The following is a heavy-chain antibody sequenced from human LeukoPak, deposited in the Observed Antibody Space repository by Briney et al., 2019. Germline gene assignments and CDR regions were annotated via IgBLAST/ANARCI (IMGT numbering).Heavy chain of an antibody. CDR2: IYYSGST. CDR1: GGSISSYY. Sequence: SETLSLTCTVSGGSISSYYWSWIRQPPGKGLEWIGYIYYSGSTNYNPSLKSRVTISVDTSKNQFSLKLSSVTAADTAVYYCARRQSSSGWHSWTNAFDYWGQGTLVTVSS. CDR3: ARRQSSSGWHSWTNAFDY. V-gene: IGHV4-59*08. J-gene: IGHJ4*02. D-gene: IGHD6-19*01.